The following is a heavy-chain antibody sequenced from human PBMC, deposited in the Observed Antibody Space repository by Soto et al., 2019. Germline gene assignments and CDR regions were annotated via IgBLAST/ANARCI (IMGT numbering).Heavy chain of an antibody. D-gene: IGHD2-21*02. CDR3: ARAGGGNSGGQIDAFDI. V-gene: IGHV3-33*01. CDR2: IWYDGSNK. Sequence: QVQLVESGGGVVQPGRSLRLSCAASGFTFSSYGMHWVRQAPGKGLEWVAVIWYDGSNKYYADSVKGRFTISRDNSKNTLYLQMNSLRAEDTAVYYCARAGGGNSGGQIDAFDIWGQGTMVTASS. CDR1: GFTFSSYG. J-gene: IGHJ3*02.